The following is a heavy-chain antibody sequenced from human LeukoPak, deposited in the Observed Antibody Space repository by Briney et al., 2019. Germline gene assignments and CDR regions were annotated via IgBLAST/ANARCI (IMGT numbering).Heavy chain of an antibody. V-gene: IGHV1-2*02. CDR2: INPNSGGT. Sequence: ASVKVSCKASGYSFTGYYMHWVRQAPGQGPEWMGWINPNSGGTNYAQKFQGRVTMTRDTSISTAYMELSRLRSDDTAVYYCARVVNGDEGDYFSRPDNLVDWSGDYWGQGTLVTVSS. CDR3: ARVVNGDEGDYFSRPDNLVDWSGDY. J-gene: IGHJ4*02. D-gene: IGHD4-17*01. CDR1: GYSFTGYY.